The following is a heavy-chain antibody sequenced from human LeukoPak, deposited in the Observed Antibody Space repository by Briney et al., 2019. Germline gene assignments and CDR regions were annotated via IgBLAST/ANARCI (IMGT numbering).Heavy chain of an antibody. V-gene: IGHV3-30*02. D-gene: IGHD3-22*01. Sequence: GGSLRLSCAASGFTFSSYGMHWVRQAPGKGLEWVAFIRYDGSNKYYADSVKGRFTISRDNSKNTLYLQMNSLRAEDTAVYYCAKDSRSPHTYYDSSGYYVRGAFDIWGQGTMVTVSS. CDR3: AKDSRSPHTYYDSSGYYVRGAFDI. CDR2: IRYDGSNK. CDR1: GFTFSSYG. J-gene: IGHJ3*02.